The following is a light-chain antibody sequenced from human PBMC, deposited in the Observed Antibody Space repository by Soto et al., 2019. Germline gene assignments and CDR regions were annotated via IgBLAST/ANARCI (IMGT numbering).Light chain of an antibody. V-gene: IGKV3-20*01. CDR2: GTS. CDR3: QQYGNSPIT. CDR1: QSVSSSY. Sequence: EIVLTQSPGTLSLSPGERATLSCRASQSVSSSYLAWYQQKPGQAPRLLIYGTSSRATGIPDRFSGSGSGTDFTLTISRLEAEDFAVYYCQQYGNSPITFGQGTRLETK. J-gene: IGKJ5*01.